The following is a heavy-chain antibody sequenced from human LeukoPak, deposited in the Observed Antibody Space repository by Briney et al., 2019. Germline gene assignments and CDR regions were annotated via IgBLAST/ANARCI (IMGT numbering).Heavy chain of an antibody. CDR2: ISGSGGST. D-gene: IGHD2-2*01. V-gene: IGHV3-23*01. Sequence: GGSLRLSCAASGFTFSSYAMSWVRQAPGKGLEWVSAISGSGGSTYYADSVKGRFTISRDNSKNTLYLQMNSLRAEDTAVYYCAGEEGCCSSTSCYPFDYWGQGTLVTVSS. CDR3: AGEEGCCSSTSCYPFDY. CDR1: GFTFSSYA. J-gene: IGHJ4*02.